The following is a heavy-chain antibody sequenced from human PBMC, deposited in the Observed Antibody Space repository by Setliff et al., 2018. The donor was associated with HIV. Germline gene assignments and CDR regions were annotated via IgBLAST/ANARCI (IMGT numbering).Heavy chain of an antibody. CDR1: GGSISSYY. CDR3: ARDGAYCGGDCRPSDAFDI. Sequence: SETLSLTCTVSGGSISSYYWSWIRQPPGKGREWIGYIYYSGSTNYNPSLKSRATISVDTSKNQFSLKLSSVTAADTAVYYCARDGAYCGGDCRPSDAFDIWGQGTMVTVSS. D-gene: IGHD2-21*02. CDR2: IYYSGST. V-gene: IGHV4-59*01. J-gene: IGHJ3*02.